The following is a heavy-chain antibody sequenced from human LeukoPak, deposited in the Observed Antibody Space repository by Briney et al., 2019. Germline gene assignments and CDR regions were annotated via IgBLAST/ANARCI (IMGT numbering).Heavy chain of an antibody. CDR1: GGTFSSYA. J-gene: IGHJ5*02. V-gene: IGHV1-69*04. CDR3: ARWVSMVPRLGFDP. CDR2: IIPILGIA. D-gene: IGHD3-10*01. Sequence: ASVKVSCKASGGTFSSYAISWVRQAPGQGLEWMGRIIPILGIANYAQKFQGRVTITADKSTSTAYMELSSLRSEDTAVYYCARWVSMVPRLGFDPWGQGTLVTVSS.